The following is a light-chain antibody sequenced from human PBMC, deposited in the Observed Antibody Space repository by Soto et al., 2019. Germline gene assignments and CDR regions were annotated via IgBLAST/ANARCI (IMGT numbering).Light chain of an antibody. J-gene: IGLJ3*02. V-gene: IGLV2-14*01. CDR2: EVS. CDR1: SSDVGGYNY. Sequence: QSALTQPASVSGSPGQSITISCTGTSSDVGGYNYVSWYQHLPGKAPKLMIHEVSNRPSGVSNRFSGSKSGNTAYLTISGLQVEDEADYYCSSYTSSSTWVFGGGTKLTVL. CDR3: SSYTSSSTWV.